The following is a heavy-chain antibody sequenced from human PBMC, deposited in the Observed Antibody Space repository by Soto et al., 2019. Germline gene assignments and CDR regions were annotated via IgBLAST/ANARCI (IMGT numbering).Heavy chain of an antibody. Sequence: QVQLVESGGGVVQPGRSLRLSCAASGFTFSSYGMHWVRQAPGKGLEWVAVIWYDGSNKYYADSVKGRFTISRYNSKNTLYLQMNSLRAEDTAVYYCARVKPWTIWLGVYGRDVWGQGTTVTVSS. CDR3: ARVKPWTIWLGVYGRDV. V-gene: IGHV3-33*01. D-gene: IGHD3-10*01. CDR1: GFTFSSYG. CDR2: IWYDGSNK. J-gene: IGHJ6*02.